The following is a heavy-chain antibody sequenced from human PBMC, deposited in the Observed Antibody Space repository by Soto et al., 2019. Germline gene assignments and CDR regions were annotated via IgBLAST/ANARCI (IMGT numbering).Heavy chain of an antibody. V-gene: IGHV1-69*12. D-gene: IGHD6-6*01. CDR3: ARAKGQLDYYYYYGMDV. CDR1: GGTFSSYA. J-gene: IGHJ6*02. Sequence: QVQLVQSGAEVKKPGSSVKVSCKASGGTFSSYAISWVRQAPGQGLEWMGGIIPIFGTANYAQKFQGRVTITADESTSTAYKELSSLRSEDTAVYYCARAKGQLDYYYYYGMDVWGQGTTVTVSS. CDR2: IIPIFGTA.